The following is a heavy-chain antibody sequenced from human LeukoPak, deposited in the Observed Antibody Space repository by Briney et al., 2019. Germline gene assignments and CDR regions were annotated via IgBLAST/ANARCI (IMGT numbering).Heavy chain of an antibody. CDR2: IYTSGST. J-gene: IGHJ4*02. D-gene: IGHD5-24*01. V-gene: IGHV4-61*02. CDR1: GGAISSGSYY. Sequence: RRSETPSLTCTVSGGAISSGSYYWNWIRQPAGKGLEWIGRIYTSGSTNYNPSLKSRVTISVDTSKNQFSLKLSSVTAADTAVYYCARGGGYNPYYWGQGTLVTVSS. CDR3: ARGGGYNPYY.